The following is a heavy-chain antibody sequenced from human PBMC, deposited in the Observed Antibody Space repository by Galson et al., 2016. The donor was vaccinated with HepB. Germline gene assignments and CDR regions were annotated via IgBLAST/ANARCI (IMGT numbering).Heavy chain of an antibody. Sequence: CAISGDSVYNNGAAWVWIRQSPSRGLEWLGRTFYRSTWENHYAGSVKNRITISQDTSRNQFSLHLNSVTHEDTAVYYCARAVMLGRGMDVWGQGTTVTVSS. CDR1: GDSVYNNGAA. D-gene: IGHD3-10*01. V-gene: IGHV6-1*01. J-gene: IGHJ6*02. CDR3: ARAVMLGRGMDV. CDR2: TFYRSTWEN.